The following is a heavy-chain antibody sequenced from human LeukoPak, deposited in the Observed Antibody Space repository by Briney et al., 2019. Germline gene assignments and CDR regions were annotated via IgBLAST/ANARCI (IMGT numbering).Heavy chain of an antibody. D-gene: IGHD6-13*01. CDR1: GFTFSDYY. V-gene: IGHV3-11*04. CDR3: ARDYRYGYPSSWYHFVQIDL. CDR2: ISSSGSTI. J-gene: IGHJ4*02. Sequence: PGGSLRLSCAASGFTFSDYYMSWIRQAPGKGLEWVSYISSSGSTIYYADSVKGRFTLSRDNAKNSLYLQMNSLRAEDTAVYYCARDYRYGYPSSWYHFVQIDLWGQGILVTVSS.